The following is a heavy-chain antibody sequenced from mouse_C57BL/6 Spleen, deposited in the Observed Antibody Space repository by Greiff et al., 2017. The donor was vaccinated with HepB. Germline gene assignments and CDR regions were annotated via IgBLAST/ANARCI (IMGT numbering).Heavy chain of an antibody. CDR2: IHPNSGST. CDR3: VTTVVGEWYFDV. V-gene: IGHV1-64*01. Sequence: QVQLQQPGAELVKPGASVKLSCKASGYTFTSYWMHWVKQRPGQGLEWIGMIHPNSGSTNYNEKFKSKATLTVDKSSSTAYMQLSSLTSEDSAVYYCVTTVVGEWYFDVWGTGTTVTVSS. D-gene: IGHD1-1*01. CDR1: GYTFTSYW. J-gene: IGHJ1*03.